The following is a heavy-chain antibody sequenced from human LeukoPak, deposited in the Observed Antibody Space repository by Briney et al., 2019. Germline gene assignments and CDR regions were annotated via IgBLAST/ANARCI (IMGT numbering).Heavy chain of an antibody. Sequence: GESLKISCKGSGYSFTSYWIGWVRQMPGKGLEWMGIIYPGDSDTRYSPSFQGQVTISADKSISTAYLQWSSLKASDTAMYYCARLKGYCSSTSCYYTNWSDPWGQGTLVTVSS. CDR1: GYSFTSYW. D-gene: IGHD2-2*01. V-gene: IGHV5-51*01. CDR3: ARLKGYCSSTSCYYTNWSDP. CDR2: IYPGDSDT. J-gene: IGHJ5*02.